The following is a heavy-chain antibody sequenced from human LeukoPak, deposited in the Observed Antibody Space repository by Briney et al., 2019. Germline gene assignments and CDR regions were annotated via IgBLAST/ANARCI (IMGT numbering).Heavy chain of an antibody. V-gene: IGHV4-59*08. CDR3: ARHFSMITAAGPFNYFYIHA. CDR1: GGSISSYY. D-gene: IGHD6-13*01. J-gene: IGHJ6*03. Sequence: SETLSLTCTVSGGSISSYYRSWIRQPPGKGLEWIGYIYYSGSSNYNPSLKSRVTMSVDTSKNQFSLNLSSVTAADTAVYYCARHFSMITAAGPFNYFYIHAWGKGTTVTVSS. CDR2: IYYSGSS.